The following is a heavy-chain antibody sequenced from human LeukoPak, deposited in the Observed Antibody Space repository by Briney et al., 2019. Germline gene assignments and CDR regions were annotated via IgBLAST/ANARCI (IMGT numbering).Heavy chain of an antibody. CDR1: GFTFSSYA. Sequence: GGSLRLSCAASGFTFSSYAMSWVRQAPGKGLEWVSTISGSGGSTYYADSVKGRFTISRDNSKNTLYLQVNSLRVEDTAVYYCAKDGGYNWNPIEYWGQGTLVTVSS. V-gene: IGHV3-23*01. J-gene: IGHJ4*02. CDR3: AKDGGYNWNPIEY. D-gene: IGHD1-20*01. CDR2: ISGSGGST.